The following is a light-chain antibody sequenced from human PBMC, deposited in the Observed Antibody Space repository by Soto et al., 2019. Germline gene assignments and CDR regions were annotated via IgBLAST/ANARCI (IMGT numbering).Light chain of an antibody. CDR2: RNN. CDR1: SSNIGSKY. Sequence: QPVLTQPPSASGTPGQRVTISCSGSSSNIGSKYVYWYQQLPGTAPKLLMYRNNQRPSGVPDRFSGSKSGTSASLAISGLRSEDEADYYCAAWAAGVSGPAFGGGTKLTVL. J-gene: IGLJ2*01. V-gene: IGLV1-47*01. CDR3: AAWAAGVSGPA.